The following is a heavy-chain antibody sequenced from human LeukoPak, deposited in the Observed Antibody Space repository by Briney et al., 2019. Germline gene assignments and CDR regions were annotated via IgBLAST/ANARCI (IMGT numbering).Heavy chain of an antibody. D-gene: IGHD1-14*01. J-gene: IGHJ4*02. CDR3: ARGGVTDFDY. Sequence: WASVEVSCKASGYTFTSYDINWVRQATGQGLEWMGWMNTNSGNTGYAQKFQGRVTMTRNTSISTAYMELSSLRSEDTAVYYCARGGVTDFDYWGQGTLVTVSS. V-gene: IGHV1-8*01. CDR1: GYTFTSYD. CDR2: MNTNSGNT.